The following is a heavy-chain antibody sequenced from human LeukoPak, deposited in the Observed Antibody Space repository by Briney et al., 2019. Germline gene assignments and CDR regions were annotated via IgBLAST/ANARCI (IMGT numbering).Heavy chain of an antibody. D-gene: IGHD2-21*01. J-gene: IGHJ4*02. CDR1: GFTFSDYS. CDR2: NNGLSSAI. Sequence: SGGSLRLPCAASGFTFSDYSMNWVRQAPGKGPEWVSYNNGLSSAIYYADSVKGRFTISRENAKNSLSLQMHSLRDEDTAVYYCTRDGRAPDVVPFDHWGQGTLVTVSS. V-gene: IGHV3-48*02. CDR3: TRDGRAPDVVPFDH.